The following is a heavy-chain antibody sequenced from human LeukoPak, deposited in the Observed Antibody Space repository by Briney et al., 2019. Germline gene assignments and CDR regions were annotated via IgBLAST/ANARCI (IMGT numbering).Heavy chain of an antibody. V-gene: IGHV4-59*01. CDR2: IYYTGTT. Sequence: PSETLSLTCTVSGGSISNYYWSWIRQPPWKALEWIGYIYYTGTTKYNPSLKSRATISLDTSKNQFSLKLTSVTAADTALFFCARGYDIDVWGQGTTVTVSS. CDR3: ARGYDIDV. J-gene: IGHJ6*02. CDR1: GGSISNYY.